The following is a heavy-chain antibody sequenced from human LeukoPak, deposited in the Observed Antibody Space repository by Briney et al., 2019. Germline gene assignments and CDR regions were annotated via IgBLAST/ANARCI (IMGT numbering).Heavy chain of an antibody. CDR3: ATRRPVIRASFDH. D-gene: IGHD3-10*01. CDR1: GFTVSSNY. Sequence: PGGSLRLSCAASGFTVSSNYMSWVRQAPGKGLEWVSGISGSSGSTYYKDSVRGRFTISRDNSKNTLYLQMNSLRAEDTAVYYCATRRPVIRASFDHWGQGSLVTVSS. V-gene: IGHV3-23*01. CDR2: ISGSSGST. J-gene: IGHJ4*02.